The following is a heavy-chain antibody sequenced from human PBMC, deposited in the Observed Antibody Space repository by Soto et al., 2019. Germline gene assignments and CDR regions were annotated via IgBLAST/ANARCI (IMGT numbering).Heavy chain of an antibody. D-gene: IGHD3-9*01. CDR1: GFTFSSYA. CDR3: AKLKEDLDYDILTGYTHGYYYYYMDV. Sequence: GGSLRLSCAASGFTFSSYAMSWVRQAPGKGLEWVSAISGSGGSTYYADSVKGRFTISRDNSKNTRYLQMNSLRAEDTAVYYCAKLKEDLDYDILTGYTHGYYYYYMDVWGKGTTVTVSS. J-gene: IGHJ6*03. V-gene: IGHV3-23*01. CDR2: ISGSGGST.